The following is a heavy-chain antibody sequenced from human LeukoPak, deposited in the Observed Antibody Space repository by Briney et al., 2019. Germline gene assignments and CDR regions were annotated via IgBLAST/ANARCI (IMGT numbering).Heavy chain of an antibody. CDR3: ARDLKGDYSDY. CDR2: ISAYNGNT. V-gene: IGHV1-18*01. J-gene: IGHJ4*02. CDR1: GGTFSSYA. Sequence: GSSVKVSCKASGGTFSSYAISWVRQAPGQGLEWMGWISAYNGNTNYAQKLQGRVTMTTDTSTSTAYMELRSLRSDDTAVYYCARDLKGDYSDYWGQGTLVTVSS.